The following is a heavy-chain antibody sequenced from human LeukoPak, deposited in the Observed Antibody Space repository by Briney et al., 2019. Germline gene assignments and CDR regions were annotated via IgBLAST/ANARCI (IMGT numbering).Heavy chain of an antibody. CDR2: IYYSGST. J-gene: IGHJ4*02. V-gene: IGHV4-59*01. D-gene: IGHD5-24*01. Sequence: SETLSLTCTVSGGSISSYYWSWIRQPPGKGLEWIGYIYYSGSTNYNPSLKSRVTISVDTSKNQFSLKPSSVTAADTAVYYCARGDIEMATTTGYFDYWGQGTLVTVSS. CDR1: GGSISSYY. CDR3: ARGDIEMATTTGYFDY.